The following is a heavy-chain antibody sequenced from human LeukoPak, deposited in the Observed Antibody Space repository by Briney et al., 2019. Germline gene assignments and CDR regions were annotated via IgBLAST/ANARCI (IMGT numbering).Heavy chain of an antibody. CDR3: AKDLHIVVVTGSFDY. CDR1: GFTFSSYA. V-gene: IGHV3-23*01. CDR2: ISGSGGST. D-gene: IGHD2-21*02. J-gene: IGHJ4*02. Sequence: GGSLRLSCAASGFTFSSYAMSWVRQAPGKGLEWVSAISGSGGSTYYADSVKGRFTISRDNSKNTLYLQVNSLRAEDTAVYYCAKDLHIVVVTGSFDYWGQGTLVTVSS.